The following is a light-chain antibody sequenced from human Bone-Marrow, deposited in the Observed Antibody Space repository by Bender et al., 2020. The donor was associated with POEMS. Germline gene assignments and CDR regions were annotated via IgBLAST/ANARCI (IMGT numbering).Light chain of an antibody. V-gene: IGLV2-14*03. CDR2: DVS. CDR3: CSYAGSRGWV. CDR1: SSDVGGYNY. J-gene: IGLJ3*02. Sequence: QSALTQPASVSGSPGQSITISCTGTSSDVGGYNYVSWYQQHPGKAPKLMICDVSNRPSGVSNRFSGSKSGNTASLTISGLQADDEGDYFCCSYAGSRGWVFGGGTKVTVL.